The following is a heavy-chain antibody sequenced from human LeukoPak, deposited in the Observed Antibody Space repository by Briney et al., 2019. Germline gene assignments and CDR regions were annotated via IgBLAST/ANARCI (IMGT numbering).Heavy chain of an antibody. CDR1: GFTFSSYW. CDR2: ISSSSSYI. J-gene: IGHJ4*02. CDR3: ARDLAVKRWFGELSGY. V-gene: IGHV3-21*01. D-gene: IGHD3-10*01. Sequence: GGSLRLSCAASGFTFSSYWMNWVRQAPGKGLEWVSSISSSSSYIYYADSVKGRFTISRDNAKNSLYLQMNSLRAEDTAVYYCARDLAVKRWFGELSGYWGQGTLVTVSS.